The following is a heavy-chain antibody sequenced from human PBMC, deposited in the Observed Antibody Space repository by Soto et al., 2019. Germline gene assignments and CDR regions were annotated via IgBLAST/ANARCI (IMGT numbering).Heavy chain of an antibody. CDR3: ANTREGVRSSWYFDY. Sequence: GASVKVSCKASGGTYPTYGISWVRQAPGRGLEWMGWISAYNGNTNYAPKFQGRVTLTTDTSTSTAYMELMSLRSDDTAVYYCANTREGVRSSWYFDYWGQGTLVTVSS. J-gene: IGHJ4*02. CDR1: GGTYPTYG. D-gene: IGHD6-13*01. V-gene: IGHV1-18*04. CDR2: ISAYNGNT.